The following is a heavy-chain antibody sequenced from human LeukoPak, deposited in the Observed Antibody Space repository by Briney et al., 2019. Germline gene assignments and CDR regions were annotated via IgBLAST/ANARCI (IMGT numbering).Heavy chain of an antibody. CDR2: ISSSGGST. CDR3: AKDLTNGFFDY. CDR1: GFTFSSYA. V-gene: IGHV3-23*01. Sequence: PGGSLRLSCAASGFTFSSYAMSWVRLAPGKGLEWVSRISSSGGSTYYADSVKGRFTISRDTSKNTLYLQMNSLRDEDTAVYYCAKDLTNGFFDYWGQGTLVTVSS. J-gene: IGHJ4*02. D-gene: IGHD2-8*01.